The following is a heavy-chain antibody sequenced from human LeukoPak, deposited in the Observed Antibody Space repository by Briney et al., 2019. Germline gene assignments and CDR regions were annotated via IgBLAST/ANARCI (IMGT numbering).Heavy chain of an antibody. CDR3: AVREGYCSSTSCCGGSSSPLDY. V-gene: IGHV1-2*02. J-gene: IGHJ4*02. CDR1: GYTFTGYY. D-gene: IGHD2-2*01. CDR2: INPNSGGT. Sequence: ASVKVSCTASGYTFTGYYMHWVRQAPGQGLEWMGWINPNSGGTNYAQKFQGRVTMTRDTSISTAYMELSRLRSDDTAVYYCAVREGYCSSTSCCGGSSSPLDYWGQGTLVTVSS.